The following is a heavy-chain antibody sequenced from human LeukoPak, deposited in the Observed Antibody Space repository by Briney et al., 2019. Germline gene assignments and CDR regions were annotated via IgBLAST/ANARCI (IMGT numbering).Heavy chain of an antibody. Sequence: SVKVSCKASGYTFTIYGISWVRQAPGQGLEWMGGIIPIFGTANYAQKFQGRVTITMAESTSTAYMELSSLRSEDTAVYYCARAHLVIPHEYDYGDRLGNGNYFDYWGQGTLVTVSS. CDR1: GYTFTIYG. J-gene: IGHJ4*02. CDR3: ARAHLVIPHEYDYGDRLGNGNYFDY. D-gene: IGHD4-17*01. CDR2: IIPIFGTA. V-gene: IGHV1-69*05.